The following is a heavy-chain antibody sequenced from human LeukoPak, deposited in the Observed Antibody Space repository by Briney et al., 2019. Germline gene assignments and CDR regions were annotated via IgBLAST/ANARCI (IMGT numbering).Heavy chain of an antibody. CDR1: GFTFSSYW. J-gene: IGHJ4*02. Sequence: GGSLRLSCAASGFTFSSYWMRWVRQAPGKGLEWVANIKQDGSENYYVDSMKGLFTISRDNAKNPLYLKMNSLRAEDTAVYYCAIGPQVATTLGNFDYWGQGTLVTVSS. V-gene: IGHV3-7*03. D-gene: IGHD5-12*01. CDR2: IKQDGSEN. CDR3: AIGPQVATTLGNFDY.